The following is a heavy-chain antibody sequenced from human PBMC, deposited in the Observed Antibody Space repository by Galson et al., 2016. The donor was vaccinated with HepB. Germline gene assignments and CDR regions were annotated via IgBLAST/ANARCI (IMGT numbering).Heavy chain of an antibody. V-gene: IGHV3-23*01. J-gene: IGHJ3*02. D-gene: IGHD5-12*01. Sequence: SLRLSCAASGFTVSSNYMSWVRQAPGKGLEWVSVISGSGGTTHYADSVKGRFPISRDNSKNTLHVQMNSLTAEDTAIYYCAKVFLVGTADAYDIWGQGTMVIVSS. CDR2: ISGSGGTT. CDR1: GFTVSSNY. CDR3: AKVFLVGTADAYDI.